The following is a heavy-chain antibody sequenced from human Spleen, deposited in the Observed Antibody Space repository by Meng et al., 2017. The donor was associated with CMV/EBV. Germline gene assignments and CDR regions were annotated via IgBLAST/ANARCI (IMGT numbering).Heavy chain of an antibody. J-gene: IGHJ5*02. CDR2: INPSGGST. V-gene: IGHV1-46*01. D-gene: IGHD3-10*01. CDR3: ARTWTMVRGRKNWFDP. CDR1: GYTFTSYY. Sequence: ASVKVSCKASGYTFTSYYMHWVRQAPGQGLEWMGIINPSGGSTSYAQKFQGRVTMTRDTSTSTVYMELSSLRSEDTAVYYCARTWTMVRGRKNWFDPWGQGTLVTVSS.